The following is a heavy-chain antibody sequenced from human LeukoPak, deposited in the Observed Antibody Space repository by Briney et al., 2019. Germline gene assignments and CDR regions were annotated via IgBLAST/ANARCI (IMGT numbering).Heavy chain of an antibody. Sequence: ASVRVSCKASGYTFTSYDINWVRQATGQGLEWMGWMNPNSGNTGYAQKFQGRVTMTRNTSISTAYMELSSLRSEDTAVYYCARGVIVVVPAAMASGWFDPWGQGTLVTVSS. CDR1: GYTFTSYD. V-gene: IGHV1-8*01. J-gene: IGHJ5*02. CDR2: MNPNSGNT. D-gene: IGHD2-2*01. CDR3: ARGVIVVVPAAMASGWFDP.